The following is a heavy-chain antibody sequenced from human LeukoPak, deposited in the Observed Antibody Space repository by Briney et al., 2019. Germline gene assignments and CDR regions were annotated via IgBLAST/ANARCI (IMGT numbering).Heavy chain of an antibody. V-gene: IGHV3-21*01. CDR1: GFTFSSYS. CDR3: ARDSEGSSWAYYFDY. CDR2: ISSSSSYI. J-gene: IGHJ4*02. Sequence: KTGGSLRLSCAASGFTFSSYSMNWVRQAPGKGLEWVSSISSSSSYIYYADSVKGRFTISRDNAKNSLHLQMNSLRAEDTAVYYCARDSEGSSWAYYFDYWGQGTLVTVSS. D-gene: IGHD6-13*01.